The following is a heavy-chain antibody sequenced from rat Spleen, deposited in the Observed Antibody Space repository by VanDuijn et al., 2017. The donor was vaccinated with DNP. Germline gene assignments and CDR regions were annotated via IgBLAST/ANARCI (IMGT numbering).Heavy chain of an antibody. D-gene: IGHD1-7*01. CDR1: GYSITSNY. CDR2: ISYSGST. CDR3: ARQPTGMDY. Sequence: EVQLQESGPGLVKPSQSLSLTCSVTGYSITSNYWGWIRKFPGDKMEWIGHISYSGSTTYNPSLESRISITRDTSKNQFFLQLNSVTTEDPATYYRARQPTGMDYWGQGVMVIVSS. J-gene: IGHJ2*01. V-gene: IGHV3-1*01.